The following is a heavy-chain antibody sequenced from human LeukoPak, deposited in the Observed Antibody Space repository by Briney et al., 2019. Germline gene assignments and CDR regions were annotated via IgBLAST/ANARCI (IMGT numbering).Heavy chain of an antibody. V-gene: IGHV4-30-4*08. CDR3: ARARGVVVPAAIGGNWFDP. CDR2: IYYSGST. J-gene: IGHJ5*02. D-gene: IGHD2-2*02. CDR1: GGSISSYY. Sequence: PSETLSLTCTVSGGSISSYYWSWIRQPPGKGLEWIGYIYYSGSTYYNPSLKSRVTISVDTSKNQFSLKLSSVTAADTAVYYCARARGVVVPAAIGGNWFDPWGQGTLVTVSS.